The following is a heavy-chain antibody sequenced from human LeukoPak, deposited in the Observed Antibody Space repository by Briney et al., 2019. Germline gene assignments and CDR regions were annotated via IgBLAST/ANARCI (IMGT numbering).Heavy chain of an antibody. Sequence: GETLRLSCAASGFALSTYWMHWVRQAPGKGLVWVSLINSDGSTTLYADSVKGRFTISRDNAKNTLYLDMNRLRADDTAVYYCARAGSGSSYDCWGQGTLVTVSS. J-gene: IGHJ4*02. CDR3: ARAGSGSSYDC. CDR2: INSDGSTT. D-gene: IGHD3-10*01. V-gene: IGHV3-74*01. CDR1: GFALSTYW.